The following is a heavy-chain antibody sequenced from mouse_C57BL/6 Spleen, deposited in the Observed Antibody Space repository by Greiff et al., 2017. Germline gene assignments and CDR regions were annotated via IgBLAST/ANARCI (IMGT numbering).Heavy chain of an antibody. CDR3: ARVGLRAMDY. V-gene: IGHV1-53*01. Sequence: FQLQPPGTELVKPGASVKLSCKASGYTFTRYWMHWVKPRPGQCLEWIGNINPSNGGTNYNEKFKCKATLTVDKSSSTAYMQLSSLTSVDSAVYYCARVGLRAMDYWYQGSAVTVSS. D-gene: IGHD3-3*01. CDR2: INPSNGGT. CDR1: GYTFTRYW. J-gene: IGHJ4*01.